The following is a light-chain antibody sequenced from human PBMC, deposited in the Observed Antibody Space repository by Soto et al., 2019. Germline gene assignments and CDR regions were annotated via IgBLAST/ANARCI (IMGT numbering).Light chain of an antibody. CDR1: SSDIGGYIY. V-gene: IGLV2-14*03. J-gene: IGLJ2*01. CDR2: DVS. CDR3: STYTSSRTR. Sequence: QSALTQPASVSGSPGQSITISCTGTSSDIGGYIYVSWYQHHPGKAPKLLIYDVSNRPSWVSNRFSGSKSGNTASLTISGLQVEDEADYFCSTYTSSRTRFGGGTKLTVL.